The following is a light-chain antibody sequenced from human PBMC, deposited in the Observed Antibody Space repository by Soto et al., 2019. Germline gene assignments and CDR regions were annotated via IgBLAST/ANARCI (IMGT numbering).Light chain of an antibody. CDR3: QHYSTWLWT. CDR2: GAS. Sequence: EIVMTLSPATLSVSPGERATLSCRASQSVDSKLAWYQQKPGQGPRLLIYGASSRATGIPARFSGSGSGTEFTLTISSLQSEDFAVYYCQHYSTWLWTFGQGTEVEIK. CDR1: QSVDSK. V-gene: IGKV3-15*01. J-gene: IGKJ1*01.